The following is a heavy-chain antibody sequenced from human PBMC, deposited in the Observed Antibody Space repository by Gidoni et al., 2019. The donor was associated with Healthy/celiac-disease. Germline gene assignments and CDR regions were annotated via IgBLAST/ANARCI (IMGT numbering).Heavy chain of an antibody. V-gene: IGHV3-48*02. D-gene: IGHD1-26*01. CDR3: ARDLWYSGSYRPYYYYGMDV. J-gene: IGHJ6*02. CDR1: GFTFSSYS. Sequence: EVQLVESGGGLVQPGGSLRLSCAASGFTFSSYSMNWVRQAPGKGLGWVSYISSSSSTIYYADSVKGRFTISRDNAKNSLYLQMNSLRDEDTAVYYCARDLWYSGSYRPYYYYGMDVWGQGTTVTVSS. CDR2: ISSSSSTI.